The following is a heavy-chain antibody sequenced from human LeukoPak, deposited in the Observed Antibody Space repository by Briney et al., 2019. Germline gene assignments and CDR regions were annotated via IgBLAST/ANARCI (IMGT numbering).Heavy chain of an antibody. CDR1: GYTFTGYY. Sequence: ASVKVSCKASGYTFTGYYMHWVRQAPGQGLEWMGWINPNSGGTNYAQKFQGRVTMTRDTSISTAYMELSRLRSDDTAVYYCARPSITMVRGVIITHGGHDAFDIWGQGTMVTVSS. D-gene: IGHD3-10*01. V-gene: IGHV1-2*02. J-gene: IGHJ3*02. CDR3: ARPSITMVRGVIITHGGHDAFDI. CDR2: INPNSGGT.